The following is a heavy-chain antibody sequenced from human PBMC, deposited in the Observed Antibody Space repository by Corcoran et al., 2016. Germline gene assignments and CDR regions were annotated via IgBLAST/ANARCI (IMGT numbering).Heavy chain of an antibody. CDR1: GGTFSSYA. D-gene: IGHD1-26*01. V-gene: IGHV1-69*01. CDR2: IIPIFGTA. CDR3: ARAGSRIVGAIGPRVGAFDI. J-gene: IGHJ3*02. Sequence: QVQLVQSGAEVKKPGSSVKVSCKASGGTFSSYAISWVRQAPGQGLEWMGGIIPIFGTANYAQKFQGRVTITADESTSTAYMELSSLRSEDTAVYYCARAGSRIVGAIGPRVGAFDIWGQGTMVTVSS.